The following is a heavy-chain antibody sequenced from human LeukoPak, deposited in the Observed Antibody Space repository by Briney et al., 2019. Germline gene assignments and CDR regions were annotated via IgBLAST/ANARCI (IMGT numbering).Heavy chain of an antibody. CDR2: IRSKANSYAT. Sequence: GGSLRLSCAASGFTFSGSAMHWVRQASGKGLEWVGRIRSKANSYATAYAASVKGRFTISRDDSKNTAYLQMNSLKTEDTAVYYCTNTAIGSGPWGDYYYMDVWGKGTTVTVSS. J-gene: IGHJ6*03. V-gene: IGHV3-73*01. CDR3: TNTAIGSGPWGDYYYMDV. CDR1: GFTFSGSA. D-gene: IGHD3-10*01.